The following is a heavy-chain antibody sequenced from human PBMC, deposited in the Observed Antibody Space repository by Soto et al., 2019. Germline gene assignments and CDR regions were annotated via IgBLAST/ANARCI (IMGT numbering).Heavy chain of an antibody. CDR1: GDSINNSHW. J-gene: IGHJ5*02. CDR3: AREVNSSPARGPNWFDP. D-gene: IGHD6-13*01. V-gene: IGHV4-4*02. CDR2: TYHSGTT. Sequence: SETLSLTCAVSGDSINNSHWWSWVRQTPGKGLEWIGETYHSGTTNYNPSLKTRVTISIDKSKNQFSLKMNSVTAADTAVYYCAREVNSSPARGPNWFDPWGQGTLVTVPS.